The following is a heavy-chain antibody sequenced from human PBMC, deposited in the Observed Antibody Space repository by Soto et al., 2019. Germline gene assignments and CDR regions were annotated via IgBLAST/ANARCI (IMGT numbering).Heavy chain of an antibody. D-gene: IGHD4-17*01. CDR1: GDSITNGDCY. CDR3: AREKEDDSGDYNAFDI. CDR2: IYYSGSK. J-gene: IGHJ3*02. V-gene: IGHV4-30-4*01. Sequence: LSLTCTVSGDSITNGDCYWSWFRQLPGKGLEWIGYIYYSGSKYYNPSLKSRVSMSVDTSKNHFSLNLTSVTAADTAVYYCAREKEDDSGDYNAFDIWGQGTVVTVSS.